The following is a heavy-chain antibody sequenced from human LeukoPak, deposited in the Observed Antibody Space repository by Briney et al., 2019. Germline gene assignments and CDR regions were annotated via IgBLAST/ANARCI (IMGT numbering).Heavy chain of an antibody. Sequence: ASVKVSCKASGYTFTGYYMHWVRQAPGQGLEWMGWINPNSGGTNYAQKFQGRVTMTRDTSISTAYMELSRRRSGDTAVYYCARGGGRGSGYYLYYFDYWGQGTLVTVSS. CDR2: INPNSGGT. D-gene: IGHD3-22*01. J-gene: IGHJ4*02. CDR1: GYTFTGYY. CDR3: ARGGGRGSGYYLYYFDY. V-gene: IGHV1-2*02.